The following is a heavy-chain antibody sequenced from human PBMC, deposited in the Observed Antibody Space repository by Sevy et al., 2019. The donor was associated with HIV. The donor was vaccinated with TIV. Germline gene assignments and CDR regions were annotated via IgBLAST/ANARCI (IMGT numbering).Heavy chain of an antibody. CDR2: INPSDGGT. CDR1: GYTITRYY. D-gene: IGHD3-16*01. V-gene: IGHV1-46*01. J-gene: IGHJ4*02. CDR3: ASYTTGSRGDY. Sequence: ASVKVSCKASGYTITRYYMHWVRQAPGQGLEWMGIINPSDGGTTYAQKFQGRVLMTRDTSTGTVYMELSSLGFDDTAVYYCASYTTGSRGDYWGQGTLVTVSS.